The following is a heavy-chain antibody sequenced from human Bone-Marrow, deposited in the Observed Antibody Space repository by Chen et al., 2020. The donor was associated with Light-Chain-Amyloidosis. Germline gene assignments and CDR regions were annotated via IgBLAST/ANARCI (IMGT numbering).Heavy chain of an antibody. J-gene: IGHJ5*02. Sequence: QVQLQQSGPGLVKPSQTLSLTCAISGDSVSSNSAAWNWIRQSPSRGLEWLGRTYYRSKWYYDYAMSVKGRIIINPDTSKNQFSLQLKSVTPEDTAVYYCTRMPSRHSSGWFENWFDPWGQGTLVTVSS. CDR1: GDSVSSNSAA. CDR3: TRMPSRHSSGWFENWFDP. D-gene: IGHD6-19*01. V-gene: IGHV6-1*01. CDR2: TYYRSKWYY.